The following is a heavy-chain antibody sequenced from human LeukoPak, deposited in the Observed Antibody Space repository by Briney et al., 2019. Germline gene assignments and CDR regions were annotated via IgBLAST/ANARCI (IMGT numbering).Heavy chain of an antibody. CDR1: GGSISSYY. Sequence: SETLSLTCTVSGGSISSYYWSWIRQPPGKGLEWIGYIYYSGSTNYNPSLKSRVTISIDTSKNQFSLKLISVTAADTAVYYCARHHYDFWRFDPWGQGTLVTVSS. CDR3: ARHHYDFWRFDP. V-gene: IGHV4-59*08. J-gene: IGHJ5*02. D-gene: IGHD3-3*01. CDR2: IYYSGST.